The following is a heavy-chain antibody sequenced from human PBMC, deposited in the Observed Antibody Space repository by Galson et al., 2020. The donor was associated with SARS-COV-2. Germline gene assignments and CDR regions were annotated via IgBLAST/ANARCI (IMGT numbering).Heavy chain of an antibody. D-gene: IGHD1-1*01. V-gene: IGHV4-39*01. J-gene: IGHJ5*02. CDR2: IYYSGST. CDR1: GGSISSSSYY. CDR3: ARHGWGNWKVDP. Sequence: SETLSLTCTVSGGSISSSSYYWGWIRQPPGKGLEWIGSIYYSGSTYYNPSLKSRVTISVDTSKNQYSLKLSSVTAADTAVYYCARHGWGNWKVDPWGQGTLVTVSS.